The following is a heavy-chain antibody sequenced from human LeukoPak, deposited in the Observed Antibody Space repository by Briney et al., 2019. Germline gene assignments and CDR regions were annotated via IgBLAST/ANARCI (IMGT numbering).Heavy chain of an antibody. D-gene: IGHD5-12*01. V-gene: IGHV1-18*01. CDR2: ISAYNGDT. CDR3: ARDGDSGYDY. CDR1: GYIFAHNG. Sequence: ASVKVSCKTSGYIFAHNGISWVRQAPGQGPEWMGWISAYNGDTNYAQNFQGRVTMTRDTSTSTVYMELRSLKSDDTAVYYCARDGDSGYDYWGQGTLVTVSS. J-gene: IGHJ4*02.